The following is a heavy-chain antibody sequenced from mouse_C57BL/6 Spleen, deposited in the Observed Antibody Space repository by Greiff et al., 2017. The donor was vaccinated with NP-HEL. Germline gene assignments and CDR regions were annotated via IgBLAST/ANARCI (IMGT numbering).Heavy chain of an antibody. CDR3: ARDYDYDVYYAMDY. CDR1: GYTFTDYY. V-gene: IGHV1-76*01. D-gene: IGHD2-4*01. Sequence: QVQLKESGAELVRPGASVKLSCKASGYTFTDYYINWVKQRPGQGLEWIARIYPGSGNTYYNEKFKGKATLTAEKSSSTAYMQLSSLTSEDSAVYFCARDYDYDVYYAMDYWGQGTSVTVSS. J-gene: IGHJ4*01. CDR2: IYPGSGNT.